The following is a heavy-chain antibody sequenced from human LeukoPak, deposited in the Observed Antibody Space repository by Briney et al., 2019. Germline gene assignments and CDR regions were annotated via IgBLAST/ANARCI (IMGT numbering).Heavy chain of an antibody. CDR2: INWNGGNT. CDR3: AREDSAGTGYLNDH. V-gene: IGHV3-20*04. D-gene: IGHD6-19*01. J-gene: IGHJ4*02. CDR1: GFTFKDYG. Sequence: GGSLRLSCAASGFTFKDYGMSWVRQAPGKGLEWVLGINWNGGNTGYADSVKGRFTISRDNATNSLYLQMNSLRAEDTALYYCAREDSAGTGYLNDHWGQGTLVTVSS.